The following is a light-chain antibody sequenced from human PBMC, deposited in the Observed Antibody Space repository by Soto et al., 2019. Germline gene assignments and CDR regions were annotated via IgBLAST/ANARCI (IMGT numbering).Light chain of an antibody. CDR1: QSVSSN. V-gene: IGKV3-15*01. J-gene: IGKJ3*01. CDR3: QQYNYWPPRIT. Sequence: EIVMTQSPATLSVSPGERATLSCRASQSVSSNLALYQQKPGQAPRLLIYGASTRATGIPARFSVSGSGTEFALTISSLQSEDFAVYYCQQYNYWPPRITFGPGTKVDFK. CDR2: GAS.